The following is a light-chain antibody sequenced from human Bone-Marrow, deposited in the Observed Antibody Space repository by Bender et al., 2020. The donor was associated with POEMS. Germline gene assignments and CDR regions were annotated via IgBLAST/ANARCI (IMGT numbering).Light chain of an antibody. V-gene: IGLV1-40*01. CDR1: SSNIGAGYD. Sequence: QSVLTQPPSVSEAPGQRVTISCSGSSSNIGAGYDVHWYQQFPGTAPKLLIYGYNNRPSGVPDRFSGSKSGTSASLAITGLQAEDEGDYYCSSFAGKYTVVFGGGTKVTVL. CDR3: SSFAGKYTVV. CDR2: GYN. J-gene: IGLJ2*01.